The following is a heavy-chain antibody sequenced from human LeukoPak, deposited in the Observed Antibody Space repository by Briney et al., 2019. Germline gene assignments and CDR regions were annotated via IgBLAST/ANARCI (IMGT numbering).Heavy chain of an antibody. Sequence: GGSLRLSCAASGFTVSSNYMSWVRQAPGKGLEWVSVIYSGGSTYYADSVKGRFTISRDNSKNTLHLQMNSLRAEDTAVYYCATGYSYGFPLGYWGQGTLVTVSS. CDR1: GFTVSSNY. CDR2: IYSGGST. V-gene: IGHV3-53*01. D-gene: IGHD5-18*01. CDR3: ATGYSYGFPLGY. J-gene: IGHJ4*02.